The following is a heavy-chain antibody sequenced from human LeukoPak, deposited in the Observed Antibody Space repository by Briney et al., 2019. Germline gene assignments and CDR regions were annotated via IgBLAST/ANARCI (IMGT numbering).Heavy chain of an antibody. CDR1: GFTFSAYY. CDR2: ISAMGSTI. V-gene: IGHV3-11*01. J-gene: IGHJ4*02. Sequence: GGSLRLSCAASGFTFSAYYMSWIRQAPGKGLEWVSYISAMGSTIYYTDSVKGRFTISRDNANNSLSLQMNSLSAEDTAIYYCARDKDSWGQGTLVTVSS. CDR3: ARDKDS.